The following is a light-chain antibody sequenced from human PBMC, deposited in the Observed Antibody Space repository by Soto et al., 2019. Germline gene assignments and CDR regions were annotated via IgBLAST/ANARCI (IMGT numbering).Light chain of an antibody. CDR2: AAS. V-gene: IGKV1-9*01. Sequence: DIQLTQSPSFLSASVGDRVTITCRASQGISSYLAWYQQKPGKAPKLLIYAASTLQSGVPSRFSGNGSGTEFTLTISSLQPEDFATYYCQQLNSYPPGTFGQGNKLEIK. CDR3: QQLNSYPPGT. CDR1: QGISSY. J-gene: IGKJ2*02.